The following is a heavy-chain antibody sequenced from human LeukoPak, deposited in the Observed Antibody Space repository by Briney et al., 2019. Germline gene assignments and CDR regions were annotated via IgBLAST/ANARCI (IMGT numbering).Heavy chain of an antibody. V-gene: IGHV4-59*08. CDR1: GGSISSYY. CDR3: ATKIQEDFDY. CDR2: IYYSGST. J-gene: IGHJ4*02. Sequence: SETLSLTCTVSGGSISSYYWSWIRQPPGKGLEWIGYIYYSGSTNYNPSLKSRVTISVDTSKNQFSLKLSSVTAADTAVYYCATKIQEDFDYCGQGTLVTVSS.